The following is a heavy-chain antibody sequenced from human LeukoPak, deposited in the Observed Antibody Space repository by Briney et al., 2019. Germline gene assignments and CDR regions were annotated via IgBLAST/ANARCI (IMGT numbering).Heavy chain of an antibody. D-gene: IGHD4-17*01. V-gene: IGHV1-2*02. CDR2: INPNSGGT. CDR1: GYTFTGYY. CDR3: ARVNTGEGGLRPGGGAFDI. J-gene: IGHJ3*02. Sequence: GASVKVSCKASGYTFTGYYMHWVRQAPGQGLEWMGWINPNSGGTNYAQKFQGRVTMTRDTSISTAYMELSRLRSDDTAVYYCARVNTGEGGLRPGGGAFDIWGQGTMVTVSS.